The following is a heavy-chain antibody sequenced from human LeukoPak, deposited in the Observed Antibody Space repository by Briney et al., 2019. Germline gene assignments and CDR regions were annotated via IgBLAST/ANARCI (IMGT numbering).Heavy chain of an antibody. CDR3: VRSVTTLSDFHN. CDR2: ISNNGGSI. D-gene: IGHD4-17*01. J-gene: IGHJ4*02. Sequence: GGSLRPSCLASEFTLSSYIMHWVRQAPGKGLEYVSAISNNGGSIYYADSVKGRFTISRDNSKNTLYLQMNSLRPEDTAVYYCVRSVTTLSDFHNWGQGTLVTVS. CDR1: EFTLSSYI. V-gene: IGHV3-64D*09.